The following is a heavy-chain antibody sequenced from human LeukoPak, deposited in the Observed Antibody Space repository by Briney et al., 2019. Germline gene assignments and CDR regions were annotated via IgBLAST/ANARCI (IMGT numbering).Heavy chain of an antibody. CDR1: GGSFSGYY. Sequence: SETLSLTCAVYGGSFSGYYWSWIRQPPGKGLEWIGEINHSGSTNYNPSLKSRVTISADTSKNQFSLKLSSVTAADTAVYYCARGFHRGYSSGWWINWFDPWGQGTLVTVSS. J-gene: IGHJ5*02. D-gene: IGHD6-19*01. CDR3: ARGFHRGYSSGWWINWFDP. CDR2: INHSGST. V-gene: IGHV4-34*01.